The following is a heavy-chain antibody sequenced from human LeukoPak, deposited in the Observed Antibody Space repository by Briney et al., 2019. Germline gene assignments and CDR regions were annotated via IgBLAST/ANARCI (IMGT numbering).Heavy chain of an antibody. D-gene: IGHD2-2*01. CDR3: ARDRGSEYCSSTSCYHYYYYMDV. CDR2: IIPIFGTA. J-gene: IGHJ6*03. V-gene: IGHV1-69*06. CDR1: GGTFSSYA. Sequence: SVKVSCKASGGTFSSYAISWVRQAPGQGLEWMGGIIPIFGTANYAQKFQGRVTITADKSTSTAYMELSRLRSDDTAVYYCARDRGSEYCSSTSCYHYYYYMDVWGKGTTVTVSS.